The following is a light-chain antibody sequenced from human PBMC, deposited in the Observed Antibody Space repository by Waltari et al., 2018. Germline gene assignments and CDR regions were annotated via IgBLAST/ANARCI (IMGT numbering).Light chain of an antibody. CDR3: QQYHDWPRT. V-gene: IGKV3-15*01. Sequence: EILLTQSPATLSVSPGDRATLFCRASQSLRRDLAWYQQKPGQAPRLLVSDASTREVGVPDRFSGSGSRTEFTLTISSLQSEDSAVYYCQQYHDWPRTFGQGTKVEIK. J-gene: IGKJ1*01. CDR2: DAS. CDR1: QSLRRD.